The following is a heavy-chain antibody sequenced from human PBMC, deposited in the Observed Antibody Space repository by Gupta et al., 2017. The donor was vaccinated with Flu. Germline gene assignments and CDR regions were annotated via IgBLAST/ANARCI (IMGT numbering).Heavy chain of an antibody. V-gene: IGHV4-34*01. D-gene: IGHD2-2*01. CDR3: ARGRYQLHHNS. CDR2: INHSGRT. CDR1: GGSFNEYY. Sequence: GGSFNEYYWNWIRQPPGKGLEWIGEINHSGRTNYNLSLKSRVTILVDTSKNQFSLNLTSVTAADTAMYYCARGRYQLHHNSWGQGTLVTVSS. J-gene: IGHJ4*02.